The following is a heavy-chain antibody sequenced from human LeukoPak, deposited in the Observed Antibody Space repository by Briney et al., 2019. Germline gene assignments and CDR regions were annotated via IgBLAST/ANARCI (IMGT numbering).Heavy chain of an antibody. CDR3: ALTPTHGSGSYYNSYYFDY. CDR2: ISWNSGSI. J-gene: IGHJ4*02. V-gene: IGHV3-9*01. Sequence: GGSLRLSCAASGFTFSSYAMHWVRQAPGKGLEWVSGISWNSGSIGYADSVKGRFTISRDNAKNSLYLQMNSLRAEDTALYYCALTPTHGSGSYYNSYYFDYWGQGTLVTVSS. D-gene: IGHD3-10*01. CDR1: GFTFSSYA.